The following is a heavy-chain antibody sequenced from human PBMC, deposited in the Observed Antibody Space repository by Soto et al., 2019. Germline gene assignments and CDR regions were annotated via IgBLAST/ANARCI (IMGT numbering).Heavy chain of an antibody. Sequence: EVQLVQSGAEVKKPGESLRISCKGSGYSFTSYWISWVRQMPGKGLEWMGRIDPSDSYTNYSPSFQGHVTISADKSISTAYLQGSSLKASDTAMFYCARNVDSSGLYSVGSTDEYYYDGMDVWGQGTTVTVSS. CDR3: ARNVDSSGLYSVGSTDEYYYDGMDV. V-gene: IGHV5-10-1*03. CDR1: GYSFTSYW. J-gene: IGHJ6*02. CDR2: IDPSDSYT. D-gene: IGHD6-19*01.